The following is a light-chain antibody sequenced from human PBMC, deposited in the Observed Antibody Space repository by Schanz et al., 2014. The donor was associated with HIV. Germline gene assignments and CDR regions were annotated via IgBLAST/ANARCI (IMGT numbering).Light chain of an antibody. CDR3: SSFAGKRHLM. CDR1: NSDISTYNY. J-gene: IGLJ3*02. V-gene: IGLV2-8*01. Sequence: QSALTQPPSASGSPGQSITISCTGLNSDISTYNYVSWYQQNPGKAPNLIIYDVNKRPSAVPDRFSGSRSGNTASLTVSGLQAEDEADYYCSSFAGKRHLMFGGGTKLTVL. CDR2: DVN.